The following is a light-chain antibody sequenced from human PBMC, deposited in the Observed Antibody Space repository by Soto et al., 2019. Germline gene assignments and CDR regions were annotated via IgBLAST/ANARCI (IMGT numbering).Light chain of an antibody. V-gene: IGKV1-39*01. CDR2: AAS. CDR1: QSISTY. J-gene: IGKJ3*01. CDR3: QQSYTIPPYT. Sequence: DIHMTQSPSSLSASVGDRVTITCRASQSISTYLNWYQHKPGKAPKLLIYAASSLQSGVPSRFSGSGSGTEFTLTISSLQPEDFATYYCQQSYTIPPYTFGPGTKVQIK.